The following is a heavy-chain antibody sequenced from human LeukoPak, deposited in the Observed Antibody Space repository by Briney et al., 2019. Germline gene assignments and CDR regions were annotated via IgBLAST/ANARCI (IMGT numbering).Heavy chain of an antibody. CDR3: ARGYCSSTSCPDKSDYFDY. Sequence: KPGGSLRLSCAASGFTFSSYSMNWVRQAPGKGLEWVSSISSSSSYIYYADSVKGRFTISRDNAKNSLYLQMNSLRAEDTAVYYCARGYCSSTSCPDKSDYFDYWGQGTLVTVSS. CDR2: ISSSSSYI. V-gene: IGHV3-21*01. CDR1: GFTFSSYS. J-gene: IGHJ4*02. D-gene: IGHD2-2*01.